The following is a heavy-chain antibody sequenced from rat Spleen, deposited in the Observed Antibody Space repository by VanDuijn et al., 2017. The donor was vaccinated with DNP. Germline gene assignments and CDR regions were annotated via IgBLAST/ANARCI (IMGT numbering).Heavy chain of an antibody. J-gene: IGHJ2*01. CDR3: ARHRAIAAIWDY. Sequence: EVQLVESGGGLVQPGRSLKLSCAASGFTFSDYAMAWVRRSPKKGLEWVASITTGGGHTYYRDSVKGRFTISRDNAKNTQYLRMDSLRSEDTATYYCARHRAIAAIWDYWGQGVMVTVSS. D-gene: IGHD1-2*01. CDR1: GFTFSDYA. V-gene: IGHV5S13*01. CDR2: ITTGGGHT.